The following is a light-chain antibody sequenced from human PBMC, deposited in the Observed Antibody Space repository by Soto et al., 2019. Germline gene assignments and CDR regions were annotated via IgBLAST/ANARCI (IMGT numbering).Light chain of an antibody. CDR2: DVS. CDR3: CSYAGSPYV. J-gene: IGLJ1*01. Sequence: QSALTQPRSVSGSPGQSVTISCTGTSSDVGGYNYVSWYQQHPGKAPKVMIYDVSKRPSGVPDRFSGPKSGNTASLTISGLQAEDEADYYCCSYAGSPYVFGTGTKLTVL. V-gene: IGLV2-11*01. CDR1: SSDVGGYNY.